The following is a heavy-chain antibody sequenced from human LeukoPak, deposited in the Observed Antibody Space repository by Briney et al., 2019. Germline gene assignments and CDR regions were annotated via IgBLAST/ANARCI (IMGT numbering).Heavy chain of an antibody. CDR2: INHSGST. CDR3: ARDSWGDGYNN. V-gene: IGHV4-34*01. Sequence: KASETLSLTCAVYGGSFSGYYWSWIRQPPGKGLEWIGEINHSGSTNYNPSLKSRVTISVDTSKNQFSLKLSSVTAADTAVYYCARDSWGDGYNNWGQGTLVTVSS. D-gene: IGHD5-24*01. CDR1: GGSFSGYY. J-gene: IGHJ4*02.